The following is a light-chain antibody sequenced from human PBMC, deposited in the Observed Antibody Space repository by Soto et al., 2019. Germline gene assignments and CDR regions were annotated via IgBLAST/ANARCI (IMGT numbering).Light chain of an antibody. Sequence: DIQMTQSPSAMAASVGDRVTITCRASQGISNSLAWFQQKPGNVPRRLIYATSTLQSGVPSRFSGIGSGTEFTRTISSLQPEDFATYSCLQHNTFPYTFGQGTKLEIK. CDR1: QGISNS. CDR3: LQHNTFPYT. J-gene: IGKJ2*01. V-gene: IGKV1-17*03. CDR2: ATS.